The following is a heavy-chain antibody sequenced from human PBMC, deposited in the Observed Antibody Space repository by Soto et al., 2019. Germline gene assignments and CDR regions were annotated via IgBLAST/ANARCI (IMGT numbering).Heavy chain of an antibody. D-gene: IGHD6-13*01. CDR3: VRQHTFAGSSWYLDV. J-gene: IGHJ6*04. Sequence: GESLKISCEGSGFIFSSYWIGWVRQMPGKGLEWMGIIYPDDSDIRYSPSSQGQVTISADKSISTAYLQWSSLKASDTALYYCVRQHTFAGSSWYLDVWGKGTTVTLSA. V-gene: IGHV5-51*01. CDR1: GFIFSSYW. CDR2: IYPDDSDI.